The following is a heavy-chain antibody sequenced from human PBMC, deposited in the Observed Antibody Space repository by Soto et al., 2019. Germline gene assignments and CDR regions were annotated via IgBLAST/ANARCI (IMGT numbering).Heavy chain of an antibody. CDR3: ARDRSPYEEWESAPYLIPDYPHDALAI. J-gene: IGHJ3*02. V-gene: IGHV6-1*01. Sequence: SETLSLTCAISGDSVSSNSAAWNWIRQSPSRGLEWLGRTYYRSKWYNDYAVSVKSRITINPATSKNQFSLQLNSVTPEDTAVYYCARDRSPYEEWESAPYLIPDYPHDALAIRARGSTVTVSS. CDR1: GDSVSSNSAA. CDR2: TYYRSKWYN. D-gene: IGHD1-26*01.